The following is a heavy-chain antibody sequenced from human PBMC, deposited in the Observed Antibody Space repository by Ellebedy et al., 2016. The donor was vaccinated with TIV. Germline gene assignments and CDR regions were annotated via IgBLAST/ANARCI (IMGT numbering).Heavy chain of an antibody. Sequence: ASVKVSCKVSGYTLTELSMHWVRPAPGKGLESMGRFEPADGETIYAQKFQGRVTMAEDTSTDTAYMELRSLTSEDTAIYYCATDAPDSSGWYFFDYWGQGTLVTVSS. CDR1: GYTLTELS. J-gene: IGHJ4*02. CDR2: FEPADGET. D-gene: IGHD6-19*01. V-gene: IGHV1-24*01. CDR3: ATDAPDSSGWYFFDY.